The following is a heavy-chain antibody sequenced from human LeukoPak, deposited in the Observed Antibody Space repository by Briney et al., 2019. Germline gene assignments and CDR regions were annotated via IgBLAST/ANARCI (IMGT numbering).Heavy chain of an antibody. CDR1: GFTFSSYA. CDR2: ISGSVGST. CDR3: AKDPGYYDSSGYWYI. J-gene: IGHJ3*02. Sequence: GGSLRLSCAASGFTFSSYAMIWVRQAPGKGLEWVSGISGSVGSTYYADSVKGRFTISGDNSKNTVHLQMNSLRVEDTAVYYCAKDPGYYDSSGYWYIWGQGTMVTVSS. D-gene: IGHD3-22*01. V-gene: IGHV3-23*01.